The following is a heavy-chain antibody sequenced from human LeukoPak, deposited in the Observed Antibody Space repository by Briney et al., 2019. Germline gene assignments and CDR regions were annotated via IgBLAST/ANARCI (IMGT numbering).Heavy chain of an antibody. CDR3: ARDSGVFWSGYYHHYGMDV. CDR2: IYYSGST. D-gene: IGHD3-3*01. CDR1: GGSISSGGYY. Sequence: PSETLSLTCTVSGGSISSGGYYWSWIRQPPGKGLEWIGYIYYSGSTNYNPSLKSRVTISVDTSKNQFSLKLSSVTAADTAVYYCARDSGVFWSGYYHHYGMDVWGQGTTVTVSS. J-gene: IGHJ6*02. V-gene: IGHV4-61*08.